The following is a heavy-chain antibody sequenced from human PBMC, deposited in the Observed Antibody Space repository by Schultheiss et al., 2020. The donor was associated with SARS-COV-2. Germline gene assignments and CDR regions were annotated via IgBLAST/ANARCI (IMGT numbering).Heavy chain of an antibody. J-gene: IGHJ4*02. Sequence: GGSLRLSCSASGFTLSSFALHWVRQAPGKGLEYISSISSNGLNTYYADSVKGRFTVSRDNFDNMVYLHMSSVRLEDTARYYCVKDRVGKWLTQNSYFFDSWGQGTRVTVSS. CDR3: VKDRVGKWLTQNSYFFDS. CDR1: GFTLSSFA. D-gene: IGHD6-19*01. V-gene: IGHV3-64D*06. CDR2: ISSNGLNT.